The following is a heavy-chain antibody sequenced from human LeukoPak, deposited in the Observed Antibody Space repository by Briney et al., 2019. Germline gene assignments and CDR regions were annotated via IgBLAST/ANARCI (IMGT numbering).Heavy chain of an antibody. J-gene: IGHJ4*02. V-gene: IGHV1-24*01. CDR1: GYTLTKLS. CDR3: ATDQEYSGYDSLGY. Sequence: ASVKVSCKVSGYTLTKLSMHWVRQAPGKGLEWMGGFDPEDGETIYAQKFQGRVTMTEDTSTDTAYMELSSLRSEDTAVYYCATDQEYSGYDSLGYWGQGTLVTVSS. CDR2: FDPEDGET. D-gene: IGHD5-12*01.